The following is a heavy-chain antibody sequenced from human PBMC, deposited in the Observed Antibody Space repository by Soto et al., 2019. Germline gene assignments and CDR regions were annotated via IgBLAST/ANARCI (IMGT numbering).Heavy chain of an antibody. CDR2: IWYDGSKK. Sequence: GGSLRLSCAASGFIFSDYGIHWVRQAPGKGLEWVALIWYDGSKKYYADSVKGRFTVSRDNINSTLYLEMNSLRVEDSAVYYCARERAVAGSQDFWGQGNLVTVSS. CDR1: GFIFSDYG. V-gene: IGHV3-33*01. J-gene: IGHJ4*02. CDR3: ARERAVAGSQDF. D-gene: IGHD6-19*01.